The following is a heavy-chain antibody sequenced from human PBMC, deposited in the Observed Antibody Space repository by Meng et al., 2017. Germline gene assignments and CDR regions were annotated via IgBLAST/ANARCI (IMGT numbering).Heavy chain of an antibody. J-gene: IGHJ3*02. CDR3: ARDMGTDDFDI. Sequence: SDILSSTFAIPGDGASSNRPAWNWIRQSPSRGLEWLGMTYYRSKWYNDYEVSVKSRITINPDTSKNQFSLQLNFVTREDTTVYYCARDMGTDDFDIWGQGTMVTVSS. CDR2: TYYRSKWYN. D-gene: IGHD1-1*01. CDR1: GDGASSNRPA. V-gene: IGHV6-1*01.